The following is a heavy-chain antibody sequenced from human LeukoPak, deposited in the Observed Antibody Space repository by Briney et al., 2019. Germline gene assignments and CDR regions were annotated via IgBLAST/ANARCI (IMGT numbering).Heavy chain of an antibody. Sequence: ASVKVSCKASGYTFTSYGISWVRQAPGQGLEWMGWISAYNGNTNYAQKLRGRVTMTTDTSTSTAYMELRSLRSDDTAVYYCAREEVQLERLRRGWFDPWGQGTLVTVSS. J-gene: IGHJ5*02. CDR2: ISAYNGNT. CDR1: GYTFTSYG. D-gene: IGHD1-1*01. CDR3: AREEVQLERLRRGWFDP. V-gene: IGHV1-18*01.